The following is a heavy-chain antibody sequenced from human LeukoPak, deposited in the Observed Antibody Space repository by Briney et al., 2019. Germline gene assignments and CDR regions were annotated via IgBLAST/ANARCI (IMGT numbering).Heavy chain of an antibody. D-gene: IGHD6-19*01. CDR2: ISSSGSTI. J-gene: IGHJ4*02. CDR3: AKDQWLVLDY. CDR1: GFTVSSNE. V-gene: IGHV3-48*03. Sequence: GGSLRLSCAASGFTVSSNEMNWVRQAPGKGLEWVSYISSSGSTIYYADSVKGRFTISRDNAKNSLYLQMNSLRAEDTAVYSCAKDQWLVLDYWGQGTLVTVSS.